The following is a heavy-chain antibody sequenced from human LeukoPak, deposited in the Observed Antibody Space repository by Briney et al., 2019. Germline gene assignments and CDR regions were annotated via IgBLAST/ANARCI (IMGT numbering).Heavy chain of an antibody. J-gene: IGHJ5*02. V-gene: IGHV3-7*01. Sequence: GGSLRLSCAASGFTFSSYWMSWVRQAPGKGLEWVANIKQDGSDKYYVDSVKGRFTISRDNAKSSLYLLMNSLRAEDTAVYYCARVGCSNCQRTTSWFDPWGQGTLVTVSS. CDR3: ARVGCSNCQRTTSWFDP. CDR1: GFTFSSYW. D-gene: IGHD6-13*01. CDR2: IKQDGSDK.